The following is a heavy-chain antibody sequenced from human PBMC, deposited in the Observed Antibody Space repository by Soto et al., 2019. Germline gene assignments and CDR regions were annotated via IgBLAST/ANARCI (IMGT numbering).Heavy chain of an antibody. J-gene: IGHJ4*02. CDR1: GFTFSISG. CDR2: IWYDGNNK. D-gene: IGHD2-2*01. CDR3: ARDSGVGTSNTFDY. Sequence: HPGGSLRLSCAASGFTFSISGMHWVRQAPGKGLERVALIWYDGNNKYYADSVKGRFSISRDNSNNTLFLQMNSLRAEDTAVYYCARDSGVGTSNTFDYWGQGTLVTVSS. V-gene: IGHV3-33*01.